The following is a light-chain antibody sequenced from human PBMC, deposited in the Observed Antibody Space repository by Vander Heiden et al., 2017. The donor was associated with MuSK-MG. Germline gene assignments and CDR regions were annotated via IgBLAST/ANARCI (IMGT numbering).Light chain of an antibody. CDR3: QAWDSSNVV. Sequence: SYELTQPPSVSVSPGQTASITCSGDKLGDKYACWYQQKPGQSPVLVIYQDSKRPSGIPERVSGSNSGNTVTLTISGTQAMDESYYYCQAWDSSNVVFGGGTKLTVL. CDR1: KLGDKY. CDR2: QDS. V-gene: IGLV3-1*01. J-gene: IGLJ2*01.